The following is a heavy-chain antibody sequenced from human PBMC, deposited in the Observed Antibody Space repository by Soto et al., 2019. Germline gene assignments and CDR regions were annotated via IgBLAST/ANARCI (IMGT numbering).Heavy chain of an antibody. J-gene: IGHJ4*02. V-gene: IGHV1-46*01. CDR3: ARGRSILITVTADFIDY. CDR1: GYTFTSYY. CDR2: INPSGGST. Sequence: ASVKVSCTASGYTFTSYYMHWVRQAPGQGLEWMGIINPSGGSTSYAQKFQGRVTMTRDTSTSTVYMELSSLRFEDTAVYYCARGRSILITVTADFIDYWGQGTLVTVSS. D-gene: IGHD4-17*01.